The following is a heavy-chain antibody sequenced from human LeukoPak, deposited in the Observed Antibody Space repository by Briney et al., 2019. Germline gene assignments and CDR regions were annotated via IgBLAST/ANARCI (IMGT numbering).Heavy chain of an antibody. Sequence: GESLKISCKGSGYSFTSYWIGWVRQAPGQGLEWMGWISAYNGNSNYAQKLQGRVTMTTDTSTSTAYMELRSLRSDDTAVYYCARGPEAVAGTGDYWGQGTLVTVSS. D-gene: IGHD6-19*01. J-gene: IGHJ4*02. CDR1: GYSFTSYW. V-gene: IGHV1-18*04. CDR2: ISAYNGNS. CDR3: ARGPEAVAGTGDY.